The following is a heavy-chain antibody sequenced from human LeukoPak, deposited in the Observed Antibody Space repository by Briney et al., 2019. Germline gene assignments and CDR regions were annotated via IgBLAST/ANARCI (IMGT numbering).Heavy chain of an antibody. J-gene: IGHJ4*02. D-gene: IGHD1-26*01. Sequence: PSEALSVTCTGSGDSINNYYWSWIRQPAGKGLEWIGRIYTSGSTNYNPSLKSRVTMSLDTSKNQFSLKLNSVTAADTAVYYCARAFLVSYSPEEYFFDYWGQGTLVTVSS. CDR2: IYTSGST. CDR1: GDSINNYY. CDR3: ARAFLVSYSPEEYFFDY. V-gene: IGHV4-4*07.